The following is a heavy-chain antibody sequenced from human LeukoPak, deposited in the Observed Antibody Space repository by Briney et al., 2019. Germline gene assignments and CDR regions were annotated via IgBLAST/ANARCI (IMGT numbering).Heavy chain of an antibody. CDR1: GFTFSSYW. Sequence: PGGSLRLSCAASGFTFSSYWMSWVRQAPGKGLEWVASIKQDGSEKYYVDSVKGRFTISRDNAKNSLYLQMNSLRAEDTAVYYCARDGEDFEMDVWGKGTTVTVSS. D-gene: IGHD3-9*01. CDR2: IKQDGSEK. J-gene: IGHJ6*04. CDR3: ARDGEDFEMDV. V-gene: IGHV3-7*01.